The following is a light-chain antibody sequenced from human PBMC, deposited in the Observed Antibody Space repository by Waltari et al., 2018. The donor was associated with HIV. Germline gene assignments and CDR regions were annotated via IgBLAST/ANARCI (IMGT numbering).Light chain of an antibody. V-gene: IGLV3-25*03. Sequence: SYELTQPPSVSVSPGQTARLTCPGDVLPKQYAYWYQQKPGQAPVVVISKDSERPSGIPERFSGSSSGTTVTLTISGVQAEDEADYYCQSADSSGTYAVFGGGTQLTVL. J-gene: IGLJ7*01. CDR2: KDS. CDR3: QSADSSGTYAV. CDR1: VLPKQY.